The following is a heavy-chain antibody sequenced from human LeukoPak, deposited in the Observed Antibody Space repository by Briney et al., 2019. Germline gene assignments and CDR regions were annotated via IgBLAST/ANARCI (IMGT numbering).Heavy chain of an antibody. Sequence: GGSLRLSCAASGFTFSSYAMSWVRQAPGKGLEWVSAISGDVRSTFYADSVKGRFTISRDNSKNTLYLQINNPRVEDTAVYYCAKRYYDFPLDYWGQGTLVTVSS. D-gene: IGHD3-3*01. CDR3: AKRYYDFPLDY. CDR1: GFTFSSYA. CDR2: ISGDVRST. J-gene: IGHJ4*02. V-gene: IGHV3-23*01.